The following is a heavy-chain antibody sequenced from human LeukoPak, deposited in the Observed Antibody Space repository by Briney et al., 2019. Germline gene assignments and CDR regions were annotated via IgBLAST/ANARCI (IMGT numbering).Heavy chain of an antibody. Sequence: GGSLRLSCAASGFTFSAYAMMWVRQAPGKGLERVSSIVATYEGTFYADSLQGRFIISRDNSESTVSLQMNSLRAEDTAVYYCARGKAGGLVDLFDPWGQGTLVTVSS. CDR2: IVATYEGT. CDR1: GFTFSAYA. V-gene: IGHV3-23*01. D-gene: IGHD3/OR15-3a*01. J-gene: IGHJ5*02. CDR3: ARGKAGGLVDLFDP.